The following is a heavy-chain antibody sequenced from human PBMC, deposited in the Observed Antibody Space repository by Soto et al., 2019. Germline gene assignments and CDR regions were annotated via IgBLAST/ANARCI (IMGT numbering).Heavy chain of an antibody. V-gene: IGHV2-5*02. CDR2: IYWDDDK. Sequence: QITLKESGPTLVKPTQTLTLTCTFSGFSLSTSGVGVGWIRQPPGKALEWLALIYWDDDKRYSPSLKSRLTSHKDPSKNQVVLTMTNMDPVETATYYCAHLVSGSSSWYEGYFDYWGQGTLVTVSS. CDR1: GFSLSTSGVG. CDR3: AHLVSGSSSWYEGYFDY. J-gene: IGHJ4*02. D-gene: IGHD6-13*01.